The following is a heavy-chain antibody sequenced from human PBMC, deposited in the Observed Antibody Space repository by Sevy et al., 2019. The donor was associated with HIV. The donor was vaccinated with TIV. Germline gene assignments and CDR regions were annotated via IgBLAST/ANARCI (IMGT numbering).Heavy chain of an antibody. CDR1: GLTFISFSSSS. Sequence: GGSLRLSCAASGLTFISFSSSSMNWVRQAPGKGLEWVSSISSAGTYIYYADSMKGRFTIPRDNAKSSGYLQMNSLRAEDTAVYYCARDRGVGTSSYGMDVWGQGTTVTVSS. CDR2: ISSAGTYI. J-gene: IGHJ6*02. D-gene: IGHD1-26*01. V-gene: IGHV3-21*01. CDR3: ARDRGVGTSSYGMDV.